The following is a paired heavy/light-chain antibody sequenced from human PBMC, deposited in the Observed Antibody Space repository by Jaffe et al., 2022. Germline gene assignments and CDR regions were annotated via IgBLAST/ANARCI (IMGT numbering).Light chain of an antibody. CDR1: QSISRS. V-gene: IGKV1-39*01. CDR3: QQTYSTPPT. CDR2: SAS. J-gene: IGKJ4*01. Sequence: DIQMTQSPSSLSASVGDRVTISCRASQSISRSLNWYQQRPGKAPKLLIYSASTLQDGVPSRFSGSGSGTDFTLTISSLQREDFATYFCQQTYSTPPTFGGRTKVEI.
Heavy chain of an antibody. J-gene: IGHJ4*02. Sequence: EVHLVESGGDLRKPGGSLRLSCVASGLTFSHAWMNWVRQAPGKGLEWLGRIKSETDGATIDYAAPVKGRFTISRDDSQNTLYLQMSSLQAEDTAIYYCTTDSSWGNYDYLFEYWGQGTLVSVSS. D-gene: IGHD5-12*01. V-gene: IGHV3-15*01. CDR2: IKSETDGATI. CDR1: GLTFSHAW. CDR3: TTDSSWGNYDYLFEY.